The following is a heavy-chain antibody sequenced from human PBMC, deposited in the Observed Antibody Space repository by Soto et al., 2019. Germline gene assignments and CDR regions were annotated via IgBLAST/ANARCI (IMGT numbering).Heavy chain of an antibody. CDR2: IFTTGTTI. Sequence: EVPLVESGGGLVQPGGSLRLSCVASGFTFSSYSMVWVRQAPGKGLEWVSYIFTTGTTIYYADSVKGRFTVSRDNAKNSVFLLLNSLRAEDTAVYYCARDKDWAFDYWGQGTPVTVSS. J-gene: IGHJ4*02. CDR1: GFTFSSYS. V-gene: IGHV3-48*03. D-gene: IGHD3-9*01. CDR3: ARDKDWAFDY.